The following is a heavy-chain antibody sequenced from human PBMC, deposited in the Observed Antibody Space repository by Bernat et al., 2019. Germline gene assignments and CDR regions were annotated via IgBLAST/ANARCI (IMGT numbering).Heavy chain of an antibody. CDR2: ISGGGENT. J-gene: IGHJ4*02. D-gene: IGHD3-3*01. CDR1: GFTFSSYG. Sequence: EVQLVESGGGSVQPGGSLRLSCAASGFTFSSYGMIWVRQAPGKGPEWVSTISGGGENTHYVDSVKGRFTISRDNSKNTLFLQMNSLRAEDTAVYYCAIEPPHYDFWIGSNYWGQGTLVTVSS. CDR3: AIEPPHYDFWIGSNY. V-gene: IGHV3-23*04.